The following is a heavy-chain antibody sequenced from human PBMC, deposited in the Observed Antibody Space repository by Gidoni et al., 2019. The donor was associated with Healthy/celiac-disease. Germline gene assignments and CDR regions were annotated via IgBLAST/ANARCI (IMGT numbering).Heavy chain of an antibody. CDR2: INPNSGGT. V-gene: IGHV1-2*02. Sequence: QVQLVQSGAEVKKPGASVKVSCKASGYPFTAYDMHWVRQAPGQGPEWMGWINPNSGGTNYAQKFQGRVTMTRDTSISTAYMELSRLRSDDTAVYYCARAGRYCSSTSCPRVLDWFDPWGQGTLVTVSS. CDR3: ARAGRYCSSTSCPRVLDWFDP. CDR1: GYPFTAYD. J-gene: IGHJ5*02. D-gene: IGHD2-2*01.